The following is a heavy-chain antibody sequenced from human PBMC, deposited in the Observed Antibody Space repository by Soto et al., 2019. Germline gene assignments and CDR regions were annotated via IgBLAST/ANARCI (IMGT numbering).Heavy chain of an antibody. CDR2: ISPSGSAI. V-gene: IGHV3-11*01. CDR1: GFAFSDYF. J-gene: IGHJ4*02. D-gene: IGHD3-3*01. Sequence: GGSLRLSCAASGFAFSDYFMTWIRQSPGKGLEWVSYISPSGSAIYYADSVKGRFTISRDNAENSVFLQMHGLRAEDTAIYYCARDPVFWSSSFDFWGQGSLVTVSS. CDR3: ARDPVFWSSSFDF.